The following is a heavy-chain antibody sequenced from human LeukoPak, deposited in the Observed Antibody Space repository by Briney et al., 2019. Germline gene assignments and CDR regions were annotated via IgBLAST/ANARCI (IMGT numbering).Heavy chain of an antibody. CDR3: ARGSENNFDSSGPIGL. Sequence: SVKVSCKASGGTFSSYAISWVRQAPGQGLEWMGGIIPIFGTANYAQKFQGRVTITADESTSTAYLELGSLASEDTAVHYCARGSENNFDSSGPIGLWGQGTLVTVSS. J-gene: IGHJ4*02. D-gene: IGHD3-22*01. V-gene: IGHV1-69*13. CDR1: GGTFSSYA. CDR2: IIPIFGTA.